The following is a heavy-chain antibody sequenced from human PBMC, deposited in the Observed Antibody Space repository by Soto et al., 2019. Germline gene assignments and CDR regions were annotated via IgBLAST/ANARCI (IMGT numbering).Heavy chain of an antibody. V-gene: IGHV3-23*01. J-gene: IGHJ5*02. Sequence: EFQVMQSGGGFVQPGGSLRLACAASGFPFSTTDMSWVRQAPGKGLEWVSTIDGSGATGYYADSVRGRFTISRDNSKNTVYLQMDGLRVDDTAFYYCAKNSGWFNTWGQGDLVIVSS. CDR1: GFPFSTTD. CDR3: AKNSGWFNT. CDR2: IDGSGATG. D-gene: IGHD3-10*01.